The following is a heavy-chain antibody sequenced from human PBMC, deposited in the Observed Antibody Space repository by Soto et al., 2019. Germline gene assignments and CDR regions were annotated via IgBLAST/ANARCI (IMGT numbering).Heavy chain of an antibody. D-gene: IGHD2-21*02. Sequence: QVHLQESGPGLVKPWETLSLTCTVSGGSISSYFCSWIRQPAGKGLEWIGRIYTSGSTNYNPSLKSRVTMSVDTSKNQFSLKLSSVTAADTAVYYCARESTVVTLRTFDIWGQGTMVTVSS. J-gene: IGHJ3*02. CDR3: ARESTVVTLRTFDI. CDR2: IYTSGST. CDR1: GGSISSYF. V-gene: IGHV4-4*07.